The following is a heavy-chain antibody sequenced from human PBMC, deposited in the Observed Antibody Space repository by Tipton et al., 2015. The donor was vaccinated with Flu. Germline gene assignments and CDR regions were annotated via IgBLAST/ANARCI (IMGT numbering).Heavy chain of an antibody. Sequence: TLSLTCTVSGDSISRGSYYYNWVRQPAGEGLEWIGRIYTNTNTNYNASLKSRVTTSIDRSKNQFSLRLTSVTAADAAMYYCARGDYGDYDHEADAFDIWGQGTLVSVSA. J-gene: IGHJ3*02. CDR3: ARGDYGDYDHEADAFDI. V-gene: IGHV4-61*02. CDR1: GDSISRGSYY. D-gene: IGHD4-17*01. CDR2: IYTNTNT.